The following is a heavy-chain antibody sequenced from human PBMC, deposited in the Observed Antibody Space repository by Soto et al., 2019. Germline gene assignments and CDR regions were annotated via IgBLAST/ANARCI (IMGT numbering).Heavy chain of an antibody. CDR3: ARGPRAPPPHDYGMDV. Sequence: PGGSLRLSCAASGFTCSRHVMNWVRQAPGKGLEWVAAISGGGGTTYYGDSVEGRFTMSRDNSKNTLYLQMNSLRAEDTAVYYCARGPRAPPPHDYGMDVWGQGTTVTVSS. CDR1: GFTCSRHV. CDR2: ISGGGGTT. J-gene: IGHJ6*02. V-gene: IGHV3-23*01.